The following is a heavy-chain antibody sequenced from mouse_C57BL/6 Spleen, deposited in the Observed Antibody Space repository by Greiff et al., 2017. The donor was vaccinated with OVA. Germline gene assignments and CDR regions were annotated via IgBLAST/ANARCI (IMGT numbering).Heavy chain of an antibody. J-gene: IGHJ4*01. D-gene: IGHD4-1*01. CDR1: GYTFTDYE. Sequence: VKLVESGAELVRPGASVTLSCKASGYTFTDYEMNWVKQTPVHGLEWIGAIDPETGGTASNQKFKGKARLTADKSSSTAYMALRSLTSEDSAVYYGTRSRTGTYYYAMDYWGQGTSVTVST. V-gene: IGHV1-15*01. CDR2: IDPETGGT. CDR3: TRSRTGTYYYAMDY.